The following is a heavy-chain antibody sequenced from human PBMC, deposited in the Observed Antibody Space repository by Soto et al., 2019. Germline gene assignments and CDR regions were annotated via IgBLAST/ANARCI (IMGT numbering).Heavy chain of an antibody. CDR3: AREIGSSSDYYYYGMDV. Sequence: SVKGSCKASGGTFSSYAISWVRQAPGQGLEWMGGIIPIFGTANYAQKFQGRVTITADESTSTAYMELSSLRSEDTAVYYCAREIGSSSDYYYYGMDVWGQGTTVTVSS. CDR2: IIPIFGTA. D-gene: IGHD6-6*01. J-gene: IGHJ6*02. V-gene: IGHV1-69*13. CDR1: GGTFSSYA.